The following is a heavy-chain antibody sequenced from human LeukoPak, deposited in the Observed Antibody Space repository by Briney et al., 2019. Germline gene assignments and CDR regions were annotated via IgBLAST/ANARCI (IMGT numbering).Heavy chain of an antibody. CDR1: GGTFISYA. CDR3: ASSPIFGVVTHLYYFDY. V-gene: IGHV1-69*01. CDR2: IIPIFGTA. D-gene: IGHD3-3*01. Sequence: ASVKVSCKASGGTFISYAISWVRQAPGQGLEWMGGIIPIFGTANYAQKFQGRVTITADESTSTAYMELSSLRSEDTAVYYCASSPIFGVVTHLYYFDYWGQGTLVTVSS. J-gene: IGHJ4*02.